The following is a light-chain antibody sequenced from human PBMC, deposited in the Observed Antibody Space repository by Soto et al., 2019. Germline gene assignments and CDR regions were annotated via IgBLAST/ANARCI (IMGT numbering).Light chain of an antibody. CDR2: GAS. Sequence: EIVITQSPATLSVSPGERATLSCRASQSVSSNLAWYQQKPGQAPRLVIYGASTRATGIPARFSGSGSGTEFTLAISSLEPEDFAVYYCQQWRTFGPGTKVDIK. J-gene: IGKJ3*01. V-gene: IGKV3-15*01. CDR1: QSVSSN. CDR3: QQWRT.